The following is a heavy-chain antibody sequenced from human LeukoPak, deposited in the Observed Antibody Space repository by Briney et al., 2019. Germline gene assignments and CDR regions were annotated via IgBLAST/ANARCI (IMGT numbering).Heavy chain of an antibody. V-gene: IGHV3-7*03. CDR2: IKEDGSAK. CDR1: GFSFSSFW. Sequence: PGGSLRLSCAASGFSFSSFWMSWVRQAPGKGLEWVANIKEDGSAKFYVDSVKGRFTISRDNSKNTLYLQMNSLRAEDTAVYYCAREVLAAFDIWGQGTMVTVSS. J-gene: IGHJ3*02. D-gene: IGHD2-15*01. CDR3: AREVLAAFDI.